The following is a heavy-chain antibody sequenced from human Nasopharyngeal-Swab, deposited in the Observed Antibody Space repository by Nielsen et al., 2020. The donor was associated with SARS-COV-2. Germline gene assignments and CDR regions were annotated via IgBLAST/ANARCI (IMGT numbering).Heavy chain of an antibody. Sequence: RQAPGKGLEWIGEINHSGSTNYNPSLRSRVTISVDTSKEQFSLRLSSVTAADTAVYYCARHRASGSSWYDAYYNYYMDVWGKGTTVTVSS. V-gene: IGHV4-34*01. J-gene: IGHJ6*03. CDR3: ARHRASGSSWYDAYYNYYMDV. D-gene: IGHD6-13*01. CDR2: INHSGST.